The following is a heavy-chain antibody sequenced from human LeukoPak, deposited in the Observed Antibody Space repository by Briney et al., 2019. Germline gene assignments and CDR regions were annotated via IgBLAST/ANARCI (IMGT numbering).Heavy chain of an antibody. J-gene: IGHJ4*02. CDR2: IYYSGST. CDR3: ARADRRDYYFDY. CDR1: GVSISSGGYY. V-gene: IGHV4-31*03. D-gene: IGHD3/OR15-3a*01. Sequence: SETLSLTCTVSGVSISSGGYYWSWIRQHPGKGLEWIGYIYYSGSTYYNPSLKSRVTISVDTSKNQFSLKLSSVTAADTAVYYSARADRRDYYFDYWGQGTLVTVSS.